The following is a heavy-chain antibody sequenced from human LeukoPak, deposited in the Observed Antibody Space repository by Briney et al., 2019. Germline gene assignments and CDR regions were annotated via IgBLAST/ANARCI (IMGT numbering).Heavy chain of an antibody. CDR1: GFTFSSYA. D-gene: IGHD2-2*01. Sequence: PGGSLRLSCAASGFTFSSYAMSWVRQAPGKGLEWVSAISGSGGSTYYADSVKGRFTISRDNSKNTLYLQMNSLRAEDTAVYYCAKIVCSSTSCYEGDFDYWGQGTLVTVSS. J-gene: IGHJ4*02. CDR2: ISGSGGST. CDR3: AKIVCSSTSCYEGDFDY. V-gene: IGHV3-23*01.